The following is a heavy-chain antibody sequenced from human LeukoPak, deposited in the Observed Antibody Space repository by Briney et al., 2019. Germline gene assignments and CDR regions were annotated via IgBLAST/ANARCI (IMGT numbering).Heavy chain of an antibody. J-gene: IGHJ4*02. Sequence: GGSLRLSCVASGFIFRSHGIHWVHQAPGKGLEWVAFIRSDGRNEFYADTVKGRFIISRDNSKNTLYLQMNSLRSEDTAVYFCARDRDLLTGDFPTNIDFWGQGILVTVSS. CDR1: GFIFRSHG. D-gene: IGHD3-9*01. V-gene: IGHV3-30*02. CDR3: ARDRDLLTGDFPTNIDF. CDR2: IRSDGRNE.